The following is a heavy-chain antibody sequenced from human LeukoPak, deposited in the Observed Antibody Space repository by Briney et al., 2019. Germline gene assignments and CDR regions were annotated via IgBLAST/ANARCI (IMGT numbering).Heavy chain of an antibody. Sequence: ASVKVSCKASGYTFTGYYMHWVRQAPGQGLEWMGWINPNSGGTNYAQKFQGRVTMTRDTSISTAYMELSRLRSDDTAVYYCARVYKYYDSSGYYIYYYYGMDVWGQGTTVTVSS. CDR2: INPNSGGT. CDR1: GYTFTGYY. J-gene: IGHJ6*02. CDR3: ARVYKYYDSSGYYIYYYYGMDV. V-gene: IGHV1-2*02. D-gene: IGHD3-22*01.